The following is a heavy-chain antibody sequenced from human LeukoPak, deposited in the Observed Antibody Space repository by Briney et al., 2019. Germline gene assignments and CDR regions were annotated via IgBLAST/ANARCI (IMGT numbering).Heavy chain of an antibody. V-gene: IGHV4-39*01. CDR3: ARPYYDSSGYYFTWYYDL. Sequence: PSETLTLTCTVSGGSISSYYWGWIRQPPGKGLEWIGSIYYSGSTYYNPSLKSRVTISVDTSKNQFSLKLSSVTAADTAVYYCARPYYDSSGYYFTWYYDLWGRGTLVTVSS. D-gene: IGHD3-22*01. CDR1: GGSISSYY. J-gene: IGHJ2*01. CDR2: IYYSGST.